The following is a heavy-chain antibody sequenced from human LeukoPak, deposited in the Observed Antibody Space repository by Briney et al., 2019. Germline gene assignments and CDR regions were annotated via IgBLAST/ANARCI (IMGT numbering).Heavy chain of an antibody. CDR2: IYSGGSA. CDR1: GFTVSSNY. J-gene: IGHJ3*02. Sequence: GGSLRLSCAASGFTVSSNYMSWVRQAPGKGLEWVSVIYSGGSAYYADSVKGRFTISRDNSKNTLYLQMNSLRAEDTAVYYCARASPGEGSAFDIWGQGTMVTVSS. V-gene: IGHV3-66*01. CDR3: ARASPGEGSAFDI.